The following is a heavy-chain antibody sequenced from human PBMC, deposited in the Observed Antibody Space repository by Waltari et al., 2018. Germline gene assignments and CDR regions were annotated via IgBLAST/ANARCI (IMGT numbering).Heavy chain of an antibody. CDR3: ARDLMRVAGTL. J-gene: IGHJ4*02. CDR2: IKRDASEK. D-gene: IGHD6-13*01. V-gene: IGHV3-7*04. CDR1: GSSFSSSW. Sequence: QLVESGGGLVQPGGSLRLSCRASGSSFSSSWMTWVRQAPGKGLEWVANIKRDASEKSYVGSVEGRFTISRDNAENSLYLQMNSLRVEDTAVYYCARDLMRVAGTLWGQGTLVTVSS.